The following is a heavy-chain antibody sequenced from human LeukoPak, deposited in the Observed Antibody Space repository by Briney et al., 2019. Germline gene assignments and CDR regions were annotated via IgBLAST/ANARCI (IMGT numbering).Heavy chain of an antibody. V-gene: IGHV5-51*01. CDR3: ARGDDFWSGYPSWFDP. CDR1: GYSFTSYW. Sequence: GESLKISCKGSGYSFTSYWIGWVRQMPGKGLEWMGIIYPGDSDTRYSPSFQGQVTISADKSISTAYLQWSSLKASDTAMYYCARGDDFWSGYPSWFDPWGQGTLVTVSS. CDR2: IYPGDSDT. J-gene: IGHJ5*02. D-gene: IGHD3-3*01.